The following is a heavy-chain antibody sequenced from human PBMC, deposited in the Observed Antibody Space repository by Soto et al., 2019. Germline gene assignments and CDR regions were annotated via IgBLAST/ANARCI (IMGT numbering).Heavy chain of an antibody. CDR3: ARDVDADFRTDFDY. CDR1: GFTFSSYA. Sequence: SGFTFSSYAMHWIRRAPGKGLEWISYISGNGEIIQYAASARGRFTISRDNAENSVYLEMDSLRAEDTALYYCARDVDADFRTDFDYWGRGTLVTVSS. D-gene: IGHD4-17*01. V-gene: IGHV3-48*03. CDR2: ISGNGEII. J-gene: IGHJ4*02.